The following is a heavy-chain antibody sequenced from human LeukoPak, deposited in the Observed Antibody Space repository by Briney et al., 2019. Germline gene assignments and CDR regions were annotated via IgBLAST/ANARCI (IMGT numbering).Heavy chain of an antibody. Sequence: AGGSLRLSCAASGFTFSSYWMHWVRQAPGKGLVWVSRINSDGSSTSYADSVKGRFTISRDNAKNTLYLQMNSLRAEDTAVYYCARDREQLWLPYYYYYYYMGVWGKGTTVTVSS. CDR2: INSDGSST. CDR3: ARDREQLWLPYYYYYYYMGV. CDR1: GFTFSSYW. J-gene: IGHJ6*03. D-gene: IGHD5-18*01. V-gene: IGHV3-74*01.